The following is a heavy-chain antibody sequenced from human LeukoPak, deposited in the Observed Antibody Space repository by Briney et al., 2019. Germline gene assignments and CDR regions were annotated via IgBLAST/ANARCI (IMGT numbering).Heavy chain of an antibody. CDR1: GGSINSAEYY. D-gene: IGHD2/OR15-2a*01. CDR2: VYNSGST. Sequence: SETLSLTCTVSGGSINSAEYYWSWLRQPPGKGLEWIGYVYNSGSTYVNPSLQSRLSLSVDMSKNQFSLKLISLTAADTAVYYCARVQEPYRTTLTPAPWFDPWGQGTLVTVSS. CDR3: ARVQEPYRTTLTPAPWFDP. V-gene: IGHV4-30-4*01. J-gene: IGHJ5*02.